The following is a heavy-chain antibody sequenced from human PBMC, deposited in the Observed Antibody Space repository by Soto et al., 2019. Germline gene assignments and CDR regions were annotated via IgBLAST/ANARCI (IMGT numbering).Heavy chain of an antibody. D-gene: IGHD4-17*01. J-gene: IGHJ4*02. CDR1: GGSISSSSYY. CDR3: ARRYGPGFDY. CDR2: IYYSGST. V-gene: IGHV4-39*01. Sequence: SETLSLTCTVSGGSISSSSYYWGWIRQPPGKGLEWIGSIYYSGSTYYNPSLKSRVTISVDTSKNQFSLKLSSVTAADTAVYYCARRYGPGFDYWGQGTLVTVSS.